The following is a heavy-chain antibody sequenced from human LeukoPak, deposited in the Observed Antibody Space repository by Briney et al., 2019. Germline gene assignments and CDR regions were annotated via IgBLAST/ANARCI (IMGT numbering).Heavy chain of an antibody. CDR1: GFTFSSYA. D-gene: IGHD4-17*01. V-gene: IGHV3-30-3*01. J-gene: IGHJ4*02. CDR2: ISYDGSNK. Sequence: PGGSLRLSCAASGFTFSSYAVHWVRQAPGKGLEWVAVISYDGSNKYYADSVKGRFTISRDNAKNSLYLQMNTLRAEDTAVYYCARDRTMVTTFDYWGQGTLVTVSS. CDR3: ARDRTMVTTFDY.